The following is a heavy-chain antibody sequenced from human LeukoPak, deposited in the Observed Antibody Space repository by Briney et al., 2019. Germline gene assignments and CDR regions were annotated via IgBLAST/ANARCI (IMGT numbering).Heavy chain of an antibody. J-gene: IGHJ4*02. CDR3: ARDPARLSNYYHNSGYYRGFDY. V-gene: IGHV1-46*01. D-gene: IGHD3-22*01. CDR1: GYRFTSYD. CDR2: INPSGGST. Sequence: GASVKVSCKASGYRFTSYDMHWVRQAPGQGLEWMGIINPSGGSTSYAQRFQGRVAMTRDTSTTTVYMEVNSLTSEDTAVYYCARDPARLSNYYHNSGYYRGFDYWGQGTLVTVSS.